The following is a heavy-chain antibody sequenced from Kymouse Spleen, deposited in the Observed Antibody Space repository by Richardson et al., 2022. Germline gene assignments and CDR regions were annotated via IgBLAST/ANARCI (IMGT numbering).Heavy chain of an antibody. D-gene: IGHD3-10*01. CDR1: GGSISSSSYY. CDR3: ARPITMVRGVIITFSFFDY. CDR2: IYYSGST. Sequence: QLQLQESGPGLVKPSETLSLTCTVSGGSISSSSYYWGWIRQPPGKGLEWIGSIYYSGSTYYNPSLKSRVTISVDTSKNQFSLKLSSVTAADTAVYYCARPITMVRGVIITFSFFDYWGQGTLVTVSS. J-gene: IGHJ4*02. V-gene: IGHV4-39*01.